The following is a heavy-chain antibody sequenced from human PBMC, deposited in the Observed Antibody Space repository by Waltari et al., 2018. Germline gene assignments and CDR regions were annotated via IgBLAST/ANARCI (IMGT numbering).Heavy chain of an antibody. CDR3: AGGGTTPFDY. J-gene: IGHJ4*02. CDR1: RGPFSSYT. V-gene: IGHV1-69*02. Sequence: QVQLVQSGAGVKKPGSSVTVSCKASRGPFSSYTISWVRQAPGQGLAWMGRIIPILGIANYAQKFQGRVTITADKSTSTAYMELSSLRSEDTAVYYCAGGGTTPFDYWGQGTLVTVSS. CDR2: IIPILGIA. D-gene: IGHD3-16*01.